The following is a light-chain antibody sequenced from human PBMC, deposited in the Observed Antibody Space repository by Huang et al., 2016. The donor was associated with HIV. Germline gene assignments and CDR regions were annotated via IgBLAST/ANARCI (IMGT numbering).Light chain of an antibody. CDR1: QSIINN. V-gene: IGKV3-15*01. CDR3: QQYNNWPPLLT. J-gene: IGKJ4*01. CDR2: VAS. Sequence: EIVLTQSPATLSLSPGDRAALSCRATQSIINNLARYQQKAGQSPRLLIYVASTRATVIPSRFRGSGSGTDFTLTISSLQSEDFAVYYCQQYNNWPPLLTFGGGTKVEIK.